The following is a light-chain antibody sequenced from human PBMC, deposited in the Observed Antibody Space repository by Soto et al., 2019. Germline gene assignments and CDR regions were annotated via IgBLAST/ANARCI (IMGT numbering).Light chain of an antibody. CDR2: EES. J-gene: IGKJ4*01. V-gene: IGKV1-17*01. Sequence: DIQMTQSPSSLSASVGDRVTITCRASQGIRNDLSWYQQKPGKPPKLLIYEESTLHSGVPSRFSGRKSGTQFTLTIDSLQPEDFATYYCQQVKTYPRTFGGGTKVDIK. CDR3: QQVKTYPRT. CDR1: QGIRND.